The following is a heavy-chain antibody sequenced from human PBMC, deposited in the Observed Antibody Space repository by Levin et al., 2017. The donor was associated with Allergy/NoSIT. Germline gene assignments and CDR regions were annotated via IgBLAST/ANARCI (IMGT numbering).Heavy chain of an antibody. CDR2: ISSSSSTI. J-gene: IGHJ4*02. CDR3: ARDRKDILNDY. D-gene: IGHD2-15*01. CDR1: GFTFSSYS. V-gene: IGHV3-48*01. Sequence: GESLKISCAASGFTFSSYSMNWVRQAPGKGLEWVSYISSSSSTIYYADSVKGRFTISRDNAKNSLYLQMNSLRAEDTAVYYCARDRKDILNDYWGQGTLVTVSS.